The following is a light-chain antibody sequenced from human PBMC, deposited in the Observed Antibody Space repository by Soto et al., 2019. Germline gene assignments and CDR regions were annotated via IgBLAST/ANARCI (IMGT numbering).Light chain of an antibody. CDR2: GAS. J-gene: IGKJ1*01. CDR1: QSVSSSF. V-gene: IGKV3-20*01. CDR3: QQYGSSPWT. Sequence: EIVLTQSPGTLYLSPGERATLSCRASQSVSSSFLAWYQQKPDQAPRLLIYGASSRATGIPDRFSGSGSGTDFTLTITRLEPEDLAVYYCQQYGSSPWTFGQGTKVEIK.